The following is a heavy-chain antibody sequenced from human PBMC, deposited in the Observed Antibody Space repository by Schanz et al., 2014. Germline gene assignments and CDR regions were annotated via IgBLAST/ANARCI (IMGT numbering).Heavy chain of an antibody. D-gene: IGHD5-12*01. CDR3: ARTGYDPSLTH. J-gene: IGHJ4*02. CDR2: IIPITGIT. CDR1: GDTFRSYT. V-gene: IGHV1-69*02. Sequence: QVQLVQSGAEVKKPGSSVKVSCKASGDTFRSYTINWVRHAPGQGLEWMGRIIPITGITNYAQKVQGRVTFTADKSTRSAFLDVHRPRDEDTAFYYCARTGYDPSLTHWGQGTLVTVSP.